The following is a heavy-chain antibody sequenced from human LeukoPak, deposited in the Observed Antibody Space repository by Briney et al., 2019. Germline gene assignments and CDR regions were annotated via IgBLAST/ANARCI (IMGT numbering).Heavy chain of an antibody. Sequence: PSETLSLTCTVSGGSISSYYWSWIRQPPGKGLEWIGYIYYSGSTNYNPSLKSRVTISVDTPKNQFSLKLTSVTAADTAVYYCASAYYDSSAPVYWGQGTLVTVSS. CDR2: IYYSGST. J-gene: IGHJ4*02. V-gene: IGHV4-59*01. CDR1: GGSISSYY. D-gene: IGHD3-22*01. CDR3: ASAYYDSSAPVY.